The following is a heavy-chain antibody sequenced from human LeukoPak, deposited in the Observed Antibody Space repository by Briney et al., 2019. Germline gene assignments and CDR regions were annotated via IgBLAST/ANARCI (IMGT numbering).Heavy chain of an antibody. CDR2: ISAYNGNT. V-gene: IGHV1-18*01. CDR1: GYTFTSYG. J-gene: IGHJ4*02. CDR3: ARDVRSYYDSSGYYHGQYYFDY. D-gene: IGHD3-22*01. Sequence: GASVKVSCKASGYTFTSYGISWVRQAPGQGLEWMGWISAYNGNTNYAQKLQGRVTTTTDTSTSTAYMELRSLRSDDTAVYYCARDVRSYYDSSGYYHGQYYFDYWGQGTLVTVSS.